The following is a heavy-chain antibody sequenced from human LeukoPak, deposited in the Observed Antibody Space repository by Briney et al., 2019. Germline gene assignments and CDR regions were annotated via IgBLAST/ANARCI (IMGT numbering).Heavy chain of an antibody. Sequence: GGSLRVSCAASGFTFSSYSMNWVRQAPGKGLEWVSSISSSSSYIYYADSVKGRFTISRDNAKNSLYLQMNSLRAEDTAVYYCARAGASYFDYWGQGTLVTVSS. CDR1: GFTFSSYS. V-gene: IGHV3-21*01. D-gene: IGHD1-26*01. CDR3: ARAGASYFDY. CDR2: ISSSSSYI. J-gene: IGHJ4*02.